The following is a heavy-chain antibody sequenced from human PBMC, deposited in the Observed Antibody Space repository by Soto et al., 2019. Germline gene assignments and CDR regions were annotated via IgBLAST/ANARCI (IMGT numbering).Heavy chain of an antibody. CDR2: ISSNGGST. V-gene: IGHV3-64D*08. CDR1: GFTFSSYA. J-gene: IGHJ6*02. CDR3: VKEGFGSSWPQDYYYYGMDV. Sequence: GSLRLSCSASGFTFSSYAMHWVRQAPGKGLEYVSAISSNGGSTYYADSVKGRFTISRDNSKNTLYLQMSSLRAEDTAVYYCVKEGFGSSWPQDYYYYGMDVWGQGTTVTVSS. D-gene: IGHD6-13*01.